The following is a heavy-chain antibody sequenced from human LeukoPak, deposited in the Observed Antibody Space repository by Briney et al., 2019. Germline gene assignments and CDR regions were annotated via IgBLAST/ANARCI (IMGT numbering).Heavy chain of an antibody. CDR2: INTNTGNP. CDR1: GYTFTSYA. D-gene: IGHD2/OR15-2a*01. Sequence: ASVKVSCKASGYTFTSYAMNWVRQAPGQGLERMGWINTNTGNPTYAQGFTGRFVFSLDTSVSTAYLQISSLKAEDTAVYYCASTDLWHAFDIWGQGTMVTVSS. V-gene: IGHV7-4-1*02. CDR3: ASTDLWHAFDI. J-gene: IGHJ3*02.